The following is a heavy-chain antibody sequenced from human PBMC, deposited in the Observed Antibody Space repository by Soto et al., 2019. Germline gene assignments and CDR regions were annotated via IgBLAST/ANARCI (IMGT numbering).Heavy chain of an antibody. V-gene: IGHV1-18*01. CDR2: ISAYDGKT. J-gene: IGHJ5*02. D-gene: IGHD3-3*01. CDR1: GYTFNTYG. Sequence: GASVKVSCKPSGYTFNTYGINWVRQAPGQGLELMGWISAYDGKTTYAEKFQGRVTLTTDTSTSTAYMELRSPRSDDTAIYYCARDPHEFWTSYWFDPWGQGTPVTVPQ. CDR3: ARDPHEFWTSYWFDP.